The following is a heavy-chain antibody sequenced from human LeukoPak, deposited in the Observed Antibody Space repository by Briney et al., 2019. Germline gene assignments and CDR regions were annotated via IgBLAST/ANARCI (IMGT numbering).Heavy chain of an antibody. CDR1: GYTFTGSY. CDR3: ARAALVATTTLNWFDP. CDR2: INPNSGGT. Sequence: GASVKVSCKASGYTFTGSYMHWVRQAPGQGLEWMGWINPNSGGTNYAQKFQGRVTMTRDTSISTAYMELSRLRSDDTAVYYCARAALVATTTLNWFDPWGQGTLVTVSS. J-gene: IGHJ5*02. V-gene: IGHV1-2*02. D-gene: IGHD5-12*01.